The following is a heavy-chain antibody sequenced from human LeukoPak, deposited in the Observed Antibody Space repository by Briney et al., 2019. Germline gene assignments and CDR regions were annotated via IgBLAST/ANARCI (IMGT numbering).Heavy chain of an antibody. Sequence: GASVNVSYKPSGYTFTSYYIKGVGQAAGQGREWMGWMNPNSCNTDYAQKFQGRVTMTSNTSISTAYMELSSLRSEDPAVYYCARPYCSGGSCYSAGYWGQGTLVTVSS. CDR1: GYTFTSYY. CDR3: ARPYCSGGSCYSAGY. J-gene: IGHJ4*02. V-gene: IGHV1-8*01. CDR2: MNPNSCNT. D-gene: IGHD2-15*01.